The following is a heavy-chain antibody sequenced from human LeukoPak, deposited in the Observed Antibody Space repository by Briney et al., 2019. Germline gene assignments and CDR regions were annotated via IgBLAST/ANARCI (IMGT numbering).Heavy chain of an antibody. D-gene: IGHD3-3*01. V-gene: IGHV1-69*13. CDR1: GGTFSSYA. J-gene: IGHJ3*02. Sequence: SVKVSCKASGGTFSSYAISWVRQAPGQGLEWMGGIIPIFGTANYAQKFQGRVTITADESTSTAYMELSSLRSEDTAVYYCARVHLGSGYDFWSGYYIGAFDIWGQGTMVTVSS. CDR2: IIPIFGTA. CDR3: ARVHLGSGYDFWSGYYIGAFDI.